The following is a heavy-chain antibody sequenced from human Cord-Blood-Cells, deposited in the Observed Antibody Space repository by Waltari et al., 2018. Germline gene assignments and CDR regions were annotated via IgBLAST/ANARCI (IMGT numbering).Heavy chain of an antibody. CDR3: ARDRCTNGVCYFDY. J-gene: IGHJ4*02. V-gene: IGHV1-3*01. CDR2: INAGNGNT. CDR1: GYTFTSYA. Sequence: QVQLVQSGAEVKKPGASVKVSCKASGYTFTSYAMHWVRQAPGQRLEWMGWINAGNGNTKYSQKFQGRVTITRDTSASTAYMELSSLRSEDTAVYYCARDRCTNGVCYFDYWGKGTLVTVSS. D-gene: IGHD2-8*01.